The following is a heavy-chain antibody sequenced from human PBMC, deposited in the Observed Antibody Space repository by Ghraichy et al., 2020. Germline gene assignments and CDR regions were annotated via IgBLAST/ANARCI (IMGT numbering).Heavy chain of an antibody. CDR3: ARGWGRFDY. CDR1: GFAYNSYW. V-gene: IGHV3-7*01. D-gene: IGHD2-21*02. CDR2: IKYDGSAE. Sequence: GESLNISGAASGFAYNSYWMNWVRQAPGKGLEWVAYIKYDGSAEYYVDSVKGRFAISRDNAKNSLFLQMNSLRAEDTAVYYCARGWGRFDYWGQGTLVTVSS. J-gene: IGHJ4*02.